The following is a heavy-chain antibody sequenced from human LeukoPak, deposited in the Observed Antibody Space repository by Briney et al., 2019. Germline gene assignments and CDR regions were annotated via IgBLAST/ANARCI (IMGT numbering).Heavy chain of an antibody. Sequence: GASEKVSCKASGYTFTSYYMHWVRQAPGQGLEWMGRIDPNTGGTKSAKNFQGRVTMTRDTSISTAYMALSGLRSDDTAVYYCASLYDIVGTTVDYWGQGTQVTVSS. D-gene: IGHD1-26*01. CDR3: ASLYDIVGTTVDY. V-gene: IGHV1-2*06. J-gene: IGHJ4*02. CDR1: GYTFTSYY. CDR2: IDPNTGGT.